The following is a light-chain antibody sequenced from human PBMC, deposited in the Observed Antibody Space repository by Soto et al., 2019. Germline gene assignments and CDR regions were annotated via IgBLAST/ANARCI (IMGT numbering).Light chain of an antibody. V-gene: IGKV3-20*01. J-gene: IGKJ1*01. CDR2: AIS. CDR3: QHYGISRT. Sequence: IVLTHAPGTLSLSALERATLTCRSIQSLNINYLAWYQHKSVQAPSLLIYAISSRDPGIPDRFSGSGSGTDFTLTISRLEPGDFAVYYSQHYGISRTFGQGTXVEIK. CDR1: QSLNINY.